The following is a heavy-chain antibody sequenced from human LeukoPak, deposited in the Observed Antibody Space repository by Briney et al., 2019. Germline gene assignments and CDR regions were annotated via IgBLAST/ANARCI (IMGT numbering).Heavy chain of an antibody. CDR1: GFTFSSYG. J-gene: IGHJ4*02. CDR3: AKQRADDSSGYSESSKDY. D-gene: IGHD3-22*01. V-gene: IGHV3-33*06. CDR2: IWYDGSNK. Sequence: GGSLRLSCAASGFTFSSYGMHWVRQAPGKGLEWVAVIWYDGSNKYYADSVKGRFTISRDNSKNTLYLQMNSLRAEDTAVYYCAKQRADDSSGYSESSKDYWGQGTLDTISS.